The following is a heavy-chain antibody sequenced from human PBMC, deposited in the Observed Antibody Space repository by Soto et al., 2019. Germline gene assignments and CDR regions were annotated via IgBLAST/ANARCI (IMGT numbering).Heavy chain of an antibody. V-gene: IGHV1-69*14. CDR1: GGSFSSCA. D-gene: IGHD5-12*01. Sequence: QVQLVQSGAEVKKPGSSVKVSWKASGGSFSSCAFTWVRLAPGQGLECMGGIVPIFATPNYAQKLQGRVTITADRSTNTVYMELSSLTSEDTALYFCARERRGRHFDYWGQGTLVTVSS. J-gene: IGHJ4*02. CDR2: IVPIFATP. CDR3: ARERRGRHFDY.